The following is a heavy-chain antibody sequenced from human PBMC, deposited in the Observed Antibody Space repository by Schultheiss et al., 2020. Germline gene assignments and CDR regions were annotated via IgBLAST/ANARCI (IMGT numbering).Heavy chain of an antibody. CDR2: ISGSGGST. CDR3: ARATYYYDSRGYYGYFQH. CDR1: GFTFDDYA. V-gene: IGHV3-23*01. J-gene: IGHJ1*01. Sequence: GGSLRLSCAASGFTFDDYAMHWVRQAPGKGLEWVSGISGSGGSTYYADSVKGRFTISRDNSKNTLYLQMISLRVEDTAVYYCARATYYYDSRGYYGYFQHWGQGTLVTVS. D-gene: IGHD3-22*01.